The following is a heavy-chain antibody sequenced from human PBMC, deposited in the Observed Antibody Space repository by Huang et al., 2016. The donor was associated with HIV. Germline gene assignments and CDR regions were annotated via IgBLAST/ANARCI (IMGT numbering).Heavy chain of an antibody. CDR1: GYTFSSFG. D-gene: IGHD5-18*01. J-gene: IGHJ6*03. CDR2: IIVYNGNT. Sequence: QVQLVQSGAEVKKPGASVKVSCKASGYTFSSFGISWVRQAPGQGLEWVGGIIVYNGNTKFAQKFQGRLTMTTDTSTSTDYMELRSLRSDDTAVYYCARGGGIQLWLLGYYYMDVWGNGTTVTVSS. CDR3: ARGGGIQLWLLGYYYMDV. V-gene: IGHV1-18*01.